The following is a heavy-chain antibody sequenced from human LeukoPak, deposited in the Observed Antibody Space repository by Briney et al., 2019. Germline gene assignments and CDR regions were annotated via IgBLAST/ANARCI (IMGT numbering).Heavy chain of an antibody. CDR2: IDPDGITT. V-gene: IGHV3-74*01. Sequence: GGSLTLSCAASGFTLSGYWMHWVRQAPGEGLVWVSRIDPDGITTNYADSVKGRFTTSRDNARNTLYLQMNSLTAEDTALYYCTRVQAGRSGLMDVWGRGTTVTVSS. D-gene: IGHD2-8*02. CDR1: GFTLSGYW. J-gene: IGHJ6*02. CDR3: TRVQAGRSGLMDV.